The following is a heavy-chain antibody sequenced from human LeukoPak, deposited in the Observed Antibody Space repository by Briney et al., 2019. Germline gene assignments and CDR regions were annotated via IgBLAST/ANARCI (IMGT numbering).Heavy chain of an antibody. D-gene: IGHD6-13*01. CDR3: ARVIAAASTRLDY. J-gene: IGHJ4*02. V-gene: IGHV1-2*02. CDR1: GYTFTDYY. Sequence: ASVKVSCTASGYTFTDYYMHWVRQAPGQGLEWMGWINPNSGGTNYAQKFQGRVTMTRDTSISTAYMELSRLRSDDTAMYYCARVIAAASTRLDYWGQGTLVTVSS. CDR2: INPNSGGT.